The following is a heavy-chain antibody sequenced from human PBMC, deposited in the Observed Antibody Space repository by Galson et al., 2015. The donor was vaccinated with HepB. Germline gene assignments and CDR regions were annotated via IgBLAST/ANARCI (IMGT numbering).Heavy chain of an antibody. CDR1: GGTFSSYA. V-gene: IGHV1-69*06. Sequence: SCKASGGTFSSYAISWVRQAPGQGLEWMGGIIPIFGTANYAQKFQGRVTITADKSTSTAYMELSSLRSEDTAVYYCARDRCSGGSCSPRVFDYWGQGTLVTVSS. CDR2: IIPIFGTA. CDR3: ARDRCSGGSCSPRVFDY. J-gene: IGHJ4*02. D-gene: IGHD2-15*01.